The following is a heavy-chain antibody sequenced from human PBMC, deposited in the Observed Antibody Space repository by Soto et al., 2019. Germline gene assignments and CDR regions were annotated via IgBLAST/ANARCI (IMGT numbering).Heavy chain of an antibody. D-gene: IGHD6-19*01. CDR2: IDGSGGIT. CDR3: VKNSGWYNT. J-gene: IGHJ5*02. Sequence: GGSLRLSCAASGFTFGTTDMSWVRQAPGEGLEWVSTIDGSGGITYYADSVKGRFTISRDNSRNTVYLQMSSLRGDDTALYYCVKNSGWYNTWGQGALVTVSP. V-gene: IGHV3-23*01. CDR1: GFTFGTTD.